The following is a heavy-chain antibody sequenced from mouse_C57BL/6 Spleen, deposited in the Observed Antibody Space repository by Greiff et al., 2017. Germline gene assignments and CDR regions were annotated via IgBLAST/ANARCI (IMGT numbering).Heavy chain of an antibody. D-gene: IGHD2-2*01. CDR3: ARELGYDDAMDY. CDR2: ISDGGSYT. V-gene: IGHV5-4*01. Sequence: EVQGVESGGGLVKPGGSLKLSCAASGFTFSSYAMSWVRQTPEKRLEWVATISDGGSYTYYPDNVKGRFTISRDNAKNNLYLQMSHLKSEDTAMYYCARELGYDDAMDYWGQGTSVTVSS. CDR1: GFTFSSYA. J-gene: IGHJ4*01.